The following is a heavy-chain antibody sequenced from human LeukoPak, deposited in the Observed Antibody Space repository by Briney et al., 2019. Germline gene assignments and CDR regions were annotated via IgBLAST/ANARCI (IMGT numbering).Heavy chain of an antibody. CDR2: FGLYGGTT. CDR1: GFTFSSYS. D-gene: IGHD2-2*01. V-gene: IGHV3-23*01. CDR3: VKDSSTTSWYFAFDV. Sequence: PGGSLRLSCAASGFTFSSYSMNWVRQAPGKGLEWVSSFGLYGGTTHYADSVKGRFTIPRDNSKNTLYLQMTSLRADDTAVYYCVKDSSTTSWYFAFDVWGQGTMVAVSS. J-gene: IGHJ3*01.